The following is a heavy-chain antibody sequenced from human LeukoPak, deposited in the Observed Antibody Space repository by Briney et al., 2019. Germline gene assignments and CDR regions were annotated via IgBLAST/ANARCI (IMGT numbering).Heavy chain of an antibody. D-gene: IGHD2/OR15-2a*01. CDR1: GFTFSSYS. Sequence: GGSLRLSCAASGFTFSSYSMNWVRQAPGKGLEWVSSISSSSSYIYYADSVKGRFTISGDNAKNSLYLQMNSLRAEDTAVYYCARDWFHAIDYWGQGTLVTVSS. CDR3: ARDWFHAIDY. V-gene: IGHV3-21*01. CDR2: ISSSSSYI. J-gene: IGHJ4*02.